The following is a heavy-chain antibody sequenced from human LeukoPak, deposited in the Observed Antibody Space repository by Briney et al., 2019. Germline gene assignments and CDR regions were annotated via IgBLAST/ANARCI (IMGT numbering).Heavy chain of an antibody. D-gene: IGHD3-3*01. CDR2: IKSDGSN. Sequence: GGSLRLSCEASGFTFSSYWMHWVRQAPGKGLVWVSRIKSDGSNYYADSVKGRFTISRDNAKNTLYLQMNSLRAEDTAVYYCAKAIIPLTYYYMDVWDKGTTVTVSS. V-gene: IGHV3-74*01. CDR1: GFTFSSYW. CDR3: AKAIIPLTYYYMDV. J-gene: IGHJ6*03.